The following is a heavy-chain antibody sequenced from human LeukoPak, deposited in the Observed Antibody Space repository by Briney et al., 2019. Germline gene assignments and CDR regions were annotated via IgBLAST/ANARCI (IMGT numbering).Heavy chain of an antibody. Sequence: PGGSLRLSCAASGFTFSSYAMHWVRQAPGRGLEWVAVISYDGSSKYYADSVKGRFTISRDNSKNTLYLQMNSLRAEDTAVYYCARDSGSYYSTFDYWGQGTLVTVSS. J-gene: IGHJ4*02. D-gene: IGHD3-10*01. V-gene: IGHV3-30-3*01. CDR2: ISYDGSSK. CDR3: ARDSGSYYSTFDY. CDR1: GFTFSSYA.